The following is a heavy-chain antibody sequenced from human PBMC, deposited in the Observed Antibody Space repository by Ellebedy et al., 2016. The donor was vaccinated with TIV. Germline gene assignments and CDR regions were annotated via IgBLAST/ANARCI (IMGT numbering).Heavy chain of an antibody. Sequence: GGSLRLSXAASGFTFSESGMHWVRQAPGRGLEWVAVISSDGSNTYYADSVKGRFTISRDNTRNTLELHSSGLRDDDTALHYCAKGLLDFWSGYVDHWGRGTLVTVSS. CDR1: GFTFSESG. V-gene: IGHV3-30*18. CDR2: ISSDGSNT. D-gene: IGHD3-3*01. J-gene: IGHJ4*02. CDR3: AKGLLDFWSGYVDH.